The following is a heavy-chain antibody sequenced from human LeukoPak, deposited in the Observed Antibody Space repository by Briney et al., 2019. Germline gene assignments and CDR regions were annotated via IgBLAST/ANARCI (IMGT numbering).Heavy chain of an antibody. J-gene: IGHJ4*02. D-gene: IGHD1-1*01. CDR3: ARDYKYSFDN. V-gene: IGHV3-48*01. Sequence: PGGSLRLSCAASGFTFSDYSMNWVRPPPGEGREGIYYIGVDSGNTNYADSVKGRSTISGDKAKDSLYLQMNSLRVEDTAVYYCARDYKYSFDNWGQGTLVTVSS. CDR2: IGVDSGNT. CDR1: GFTFSDYS.